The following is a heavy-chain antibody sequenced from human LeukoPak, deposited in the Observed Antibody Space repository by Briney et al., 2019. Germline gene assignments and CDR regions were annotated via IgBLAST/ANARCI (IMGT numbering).Heavy chain of an antibody. CDR3: ARDSGSAYYYNSGTYYYDSFDF. Sequence: GGSLRLSCTVSGFTFSSYWMTWVRHPPGKGLEWVANIRQDESEKYYADSVKGRFTISRDNAKNSLYLNMNSLRAEGTAVYYCARDSGSAYYYNSGTYYYDSFDFWGQGTTVTVSS. CDR2: IRQDESEK. D-gene: IGHD3-10*01. J-gene: IGHJ3*01. CDR1: GFTFSSYW. V-gene: IGHV3-7*01.